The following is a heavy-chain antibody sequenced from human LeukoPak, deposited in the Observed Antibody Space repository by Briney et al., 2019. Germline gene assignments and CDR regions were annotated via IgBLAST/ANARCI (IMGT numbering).Heavy chain of an antibody. D-gene: IGHD2-21*01. CDR3: AKWAAPDCGGDCSSDY. V-gene: IGHV3-30*02. CDR1: GFTFSSYG. Sequence: PGGSLRLSCAASGFTFSSYGMHWVRQAPGKGLEWVAFVRHDGSNKYYADSVKGRFTISRDNSKNTLYLQMNSLRAEDTAVYYCAKWAAPDCGGDCSSDYWGQGTLVTVSS. J-gene: IGHJ4*02. CDR2: VRHDGSNK.